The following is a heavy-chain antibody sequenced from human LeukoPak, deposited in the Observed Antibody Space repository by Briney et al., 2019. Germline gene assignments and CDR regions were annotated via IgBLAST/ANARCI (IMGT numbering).Heavy chain of an antibody. CDR3: AKHQQWLVQGGGFDY. V-gene: IGHV3-64*01. D-gene: IGHD6-19*01. J-gene: IGHJ4*02. Sequence: GGSLRLSCAASGFTFSTYTMHWVRQAPGKGLEYVSSISGNGGSREYANSVKGRFTISRDNSRNTLYLQMNSLRAEDTAVYYCAKHQQWLVQGGGFDYWGQGTLVTVSS. CDR2: ISGNGGSR. CDR1: GFTFSTYT.